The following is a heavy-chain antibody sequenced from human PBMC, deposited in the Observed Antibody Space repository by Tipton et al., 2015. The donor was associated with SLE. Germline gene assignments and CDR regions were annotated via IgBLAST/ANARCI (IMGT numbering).Heavy chain of an antibody. CDR1: GFSLNSGYY. Sequence: TLSLTCTVSGFSLNSGYYWGWIRQPPGKGLEWIGSIYHSGNSYYNPSLKSRLSMSIDRSKNQVFLRLSSVTAADTAVYYCARHDYDSNGYYQHYFDYWGQGTLVTVSS. V-gene: IGHV4-38-2*02. CDR3: ARHDYDSNGYYQHYFDY. D-gene: IGHD3-22*01. CDR2: IYHSGNS. J-gene: IGHJ4*02.